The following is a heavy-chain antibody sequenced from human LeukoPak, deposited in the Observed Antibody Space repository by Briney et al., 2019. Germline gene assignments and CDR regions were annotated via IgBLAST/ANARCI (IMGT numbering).Heavy chain of an antibody. D-gene: IGHD2-2*01. CDR2: IYYSGST. Sequence: SETLSLTCTVSGGSISSYYWSWIRQPPGKGLEWIGYIYYSGSTNYNPSLKSRVTISVDTSKNQFSLKLSSVTAADTAVYYCARVSPVVPAAMGYYYYYGMDVWGQGTTVTVSS. CDR3: ARVSPVVPAAMGYYYYYGMDV. CDR1: GGSISSYY. V-gene: IGHV4-59*08. J-gene: IGHJ6*02.